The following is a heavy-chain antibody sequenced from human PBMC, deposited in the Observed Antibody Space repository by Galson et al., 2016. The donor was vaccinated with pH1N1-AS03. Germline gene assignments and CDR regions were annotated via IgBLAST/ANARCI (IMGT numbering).Heavy chain of an antibody. CDR2: ISYTGTKM. CDR1: GFTFSDYY. V-gene: IGHV3-11*01. CDR3: ATASTDLGYTSGWPGVLDH. D-gene: IGHD6-19*01. J-gene: IGHJ4*02. Sequence: SLRLSCAASGFTFSDYYMSWVRQAPGKGLEWVAYISYTGTKMYYAESVKGRFTISRDSAKNSLYLQMNSLRVEDTAVYYCATASTDLGYTSGWPGVLDHWGQGTLVTVSS.